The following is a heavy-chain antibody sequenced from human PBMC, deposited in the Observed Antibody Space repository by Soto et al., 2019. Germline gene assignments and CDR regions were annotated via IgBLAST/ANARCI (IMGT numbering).Heavy chain of an antibody. Sequence: QVQLRESGPGLVKSSETLSLTCTVSHGSLSPHYWSWIRQPAGKGLEWVGRVFSSGITKYNPSLRSRVTMSVETSKNLFSLNLTSVNDADTAIYYCARARANSWYDFASWGRGVPVTVS. CDR3: ARARANSWYDFAS. D-gene: IGHD6-13*01. V-gene: IGHV4-4*07. J-gene: IGHJ4*02. CDR1: HGSLSPHY. CDR2: VFSSGIT.